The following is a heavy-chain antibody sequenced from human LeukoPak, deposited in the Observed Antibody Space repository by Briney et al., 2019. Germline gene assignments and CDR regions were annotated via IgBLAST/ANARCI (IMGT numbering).Heavy chain of an antibody. CDR3: ARPGYSSSRQYYYYYGMDV. J-gene: IGHJ6*02. D-gene: IGHD6-13*01. CDR1: GGTFSSYA. V-gene: IGHV1-69*13. Sequence: GASVKVSCKASGGTFSSYAISWVRQAPGQGLEWMGGIIPIFGTANYAQKFQGRVTITADEPTSTAYMELSSLRSEDTAVYYCARPGYSSSRQYYYYYGMDVWGQGTTVTVSS. CDR2: IIPIFGTA.